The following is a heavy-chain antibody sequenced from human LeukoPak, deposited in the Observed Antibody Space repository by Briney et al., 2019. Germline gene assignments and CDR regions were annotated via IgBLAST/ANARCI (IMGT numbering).Heavy chain of an antibody. V-gene: IGHV1-18*01. CDR2: ITAYSGDT. CDR1: GYTFTSFG. Sequence: ASVKVSCKASGYTFTSFGISWVRQAPGQGLEWMGWITAYSGDTNYAQKFQGRVTMTADTSTSTAYMELRGLRSDDTAVYYCARSYDFWSGPPFDPWGQGTLVTVSS. J-gene: IGHJ5*02. CDR3: ARSYDFWSGPPFDP. D-gene: IGHD3-3*01.